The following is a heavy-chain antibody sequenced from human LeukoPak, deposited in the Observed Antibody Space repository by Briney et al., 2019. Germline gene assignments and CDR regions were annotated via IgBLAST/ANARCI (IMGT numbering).Heavy chain of an antibody. V-gene: IGHV1-69*06. CDR3: AIAAAGTDQFDY. CDR1: GGTFSSYA. J-gene: IGHJ4*02. D-gene: IGHD6-13*01. Sequence: SVKVSCKASGGTFSSYAISWVRQAPGQGLEWMGGIIPIFGTANYAQKFQGRVTITADKSTSTAYMELSSLRSEDTAVYYCAIAAAGTDQFDYWGQGTLVTVSS. CDR2: IIPIFGTA.